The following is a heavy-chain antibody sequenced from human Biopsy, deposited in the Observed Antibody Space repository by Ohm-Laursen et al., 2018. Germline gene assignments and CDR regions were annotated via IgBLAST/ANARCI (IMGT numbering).Heavy chain of an antibody. V-gene: IGHV4-59*01. J-gene: IGHJ4*01. CDR3: AREAAIIDPRTRAFDY. CDR2: LYNTGGT. D-gene: IGHD6-25*01. Sequence: SDTLSLTCTVSGGSISSYQWTWIRQPPGKGLEWIGYLYNTGGTNYNPSLKSRVTISVDTSKNQFSLKLRSVTAADTAVYYCAREAAIIDPRTRAFDYWGHGTLVTVSS. CDR1: GGSISSYQ.